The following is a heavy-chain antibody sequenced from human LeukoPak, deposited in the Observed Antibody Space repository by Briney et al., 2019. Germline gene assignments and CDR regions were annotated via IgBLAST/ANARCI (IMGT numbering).Heavy chain of an antibody. V-gene: IGHV3-23*01. J-gene: IGHJ6*02. Sequence: PGGSLRLSCAASGFTFSRYAMSWVRQAPGKGLGWVSGISGSGGSTFYADSVKGRFTISRDNSKNTLYLQMNSLRAEDTAVYYCATGQGHGMDVWGQGTTVTVSS. CDR2: ISGSGGST. CDR3: ATGQGHGMDV. CDR1: GFTFSRYA.